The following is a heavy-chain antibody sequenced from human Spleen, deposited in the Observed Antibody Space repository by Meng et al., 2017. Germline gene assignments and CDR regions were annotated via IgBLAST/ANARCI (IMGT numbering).Heavy chain of an antibody. D-gene: IGHD1-26*01. Sequence: GESLKISCAASGFTFSSYSMNWVRQAPGKGLEWVSSISSSSSYIYYADSVKGRFTISRDNAKNSLYLQMNSLRAEDTAVYYCARESRYSGSYHDAFDIWGQGTRVTVSS. CDR1: GFTFSSYS. V-gene: IGHV3-21*01. CDR2: ISSSSSYI. CDR3: ARESRYSGSYHDAFDI. J-gene: IGHJ3*02.